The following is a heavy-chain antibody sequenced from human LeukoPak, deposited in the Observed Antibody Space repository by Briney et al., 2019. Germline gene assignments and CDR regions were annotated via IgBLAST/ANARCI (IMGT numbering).Heavy chain of an antibody. CDR1: GFTFSSYG. CDR2: IWYDGSNK. J-gene: IGHJ1*01. Sequence: GGSLRLSCAASGFTFSSYGMHWVRQAPGKRLEWVAVIWYDGSNKYYGDSVKGRFTISRDNSKKTLYLQMNSLRVEATAVYYCARGDGYNDAEYLQHWGQGPLVTVS. V-gene: IGHV3-33*01. CDR3: ARGDGYNDAEYLQH. D-gene: IGHD5-24*01.